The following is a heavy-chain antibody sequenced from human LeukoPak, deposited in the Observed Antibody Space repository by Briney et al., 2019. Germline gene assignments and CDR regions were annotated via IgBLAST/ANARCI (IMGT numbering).Heavy chain of an antibody. D-gene: IGHD3-10*01. CDR3: ARDRGVPRPYYFDQ. Sequence: PSETLSLTCTVSGGFISSSSYYWGCIRQPPGKGLEWIGSIHYNGSTCSNPSLESRVIMSVDTSKNQFSLKLTSVTAAETAVYYCARDRGVPRPYYFDQWGQGTLVTVSS. V-gene: IGHV4-39*07. CDR1: GGFISSSSYY. CDR2: IHYNGST. J-gene: IGHJ4*02.